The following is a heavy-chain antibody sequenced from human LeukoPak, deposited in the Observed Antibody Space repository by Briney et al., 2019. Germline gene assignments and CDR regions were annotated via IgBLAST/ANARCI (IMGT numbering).Heavy chain of an antibody. J-gene: IGHJ4*02. CDR2: ISGSGGHT. CDR3: AKGDVVVAADNLDY. Sequence: PGGSLRLSCEASGFTFTSYAMTWVRQAPGKGLEWVSGISGSGGHTYNADSVEGRFIISRDNSKNTVSLQLSSLRAEDTAVYYCAKGDVVVAADNLDYWGQGTLVTVSS. V-gene: IGHV3-23*01. D-gene: IGHD2-15*01. CDR1: GFTFTSYA.